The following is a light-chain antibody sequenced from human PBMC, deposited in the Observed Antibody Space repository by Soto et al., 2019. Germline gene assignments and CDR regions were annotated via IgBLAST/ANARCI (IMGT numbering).Light chain of an antibody. Sequence: EIVLTQSPATLSLSPGERATISCRASQSVSSYLAWYQQKPGQAPRLLIYDASNRAAGVPARCRGSGSGTDFTLTISSLEPEDFSVYYCQQRSNWPIAFGQGTRLEIK. CDR2: DAS. V-gene: IGKV3-11*01. CDR1: QSVSSY. CDR3: QQRSNWPIA. J-gene: IGKJ5*01.